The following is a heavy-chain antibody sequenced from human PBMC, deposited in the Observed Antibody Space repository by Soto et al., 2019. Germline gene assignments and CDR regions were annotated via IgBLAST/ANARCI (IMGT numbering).Heavy chain of an antibody. J-gene: IGHJ6*02. CDR1: GCTFSSSA. CDR2: IIPIFGTA. CDR3: ARPSPLRFLEWSPRPEDYYYGMDV. Sequence: SVKVSCKASGCTFSSSAISWVRQAPGQGLEWMGGIIPIFGTANYAQKFQGRVTITADESTSTAYMELRSLRSEDKAVYYCARPSPLRFLEWSPRPEDYYYGMDVWGQGTTVTVSS. D-gene: IGHD3-3*01. V-gene: IGHV1-69*01.